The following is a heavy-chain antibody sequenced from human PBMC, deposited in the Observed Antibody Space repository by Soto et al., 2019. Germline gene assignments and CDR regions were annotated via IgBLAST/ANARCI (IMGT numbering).Heavy chain of an antibody. V-gene: IGHV4-39*01. CDR2: IDYSGST. CDR3: SRQGDSGYVPDY. Sequence: SETLSLTCTVSGGSISSSNYYWGWIRQCPGEGLGWIGSIDYSGSTYYNPSLKSGVTISVDTSKNQFSLKLSSVTAAETAVYYCSRQGDSGYVPDYWGQGTLVTVSS. CDR1: GGSISSSNYY. J-gene: IGHJ4*02. D-gene: IGHD5-12*01.